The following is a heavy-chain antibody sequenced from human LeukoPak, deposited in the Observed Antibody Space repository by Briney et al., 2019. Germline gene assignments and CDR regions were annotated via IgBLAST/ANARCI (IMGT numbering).Heavy chain of an antibody. CDR3: AKDLGSYHFDY. CDR1: GFTFSSYG. J-gene: IGHJ4*02. V-gene: IGHV3-30*02. D-gene: IGHD1-26*01. Sequence: GGSLRLSCAASGFTFSSYGMHWVRQAPGKGLEWVAFIRDDGSNKYYADSVKGRFTISRDNSNNTLYLQMNSLRAEDTAVYYCAKDLGSYHFDYWGQGTLVTVSS. CDR2: IRDDGSNK.